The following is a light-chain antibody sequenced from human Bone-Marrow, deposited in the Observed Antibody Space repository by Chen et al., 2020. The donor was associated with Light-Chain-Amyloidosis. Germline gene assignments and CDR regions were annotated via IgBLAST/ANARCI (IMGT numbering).Light chain of an antibody. Sequence: SYELTQPPSVSVSPGQMARITCTGDDLPTKYAYWYQQKRGQAPVLVIHRDTERPSGISERFSGSSSGTTATLTISGVQAEDEADYHCQSADSSGTYEVIFGGGTKLTVL. CDR2: RDT. CDR1: DLPTKY. J-gene: IGLJ2*01. V-gene: IGLV3-25*03. CDR3: QSADSSGTYEVI.